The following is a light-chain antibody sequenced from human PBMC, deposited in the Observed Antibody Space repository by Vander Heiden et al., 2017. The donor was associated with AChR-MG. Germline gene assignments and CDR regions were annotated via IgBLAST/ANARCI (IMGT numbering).Light chain of an antibody. CDR1: SLEVGGYNY. Sequence: QSALTQPPSVSGSPGQSTTISCPGTSLEVGGYNYVPWYQQQPGTPPKFLIYDVAVRPSGISHRFSGSKSGNTASLTISGLQPEDEADYYCSAYRSGNTVLFGGGTRVTVL. J-gene: IGLJ2*01. CDR2: DVA. CDR3: SAYRSGNTVL. V-gene: IGLV2-14*03.